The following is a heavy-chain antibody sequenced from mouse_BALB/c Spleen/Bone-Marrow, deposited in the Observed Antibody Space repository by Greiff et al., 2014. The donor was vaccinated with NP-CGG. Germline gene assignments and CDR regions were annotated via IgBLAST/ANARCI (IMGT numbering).Heavy chain of an antibody. CDR3: AIYYYGSSGFAY. J-gene: IGHJ3*01. D-gene: IGHD1-1*01. CDR2: IDPANGNT. Sequence: ASVKLSCTASGFNIKXTYMHWVKQRPEQGLEWIGRIDPANGNTKYDPKFQGKATITADTSSNTAYLQLSSLTSEDTAVYYCAIYYYGSSGFAYWGQGTLVTVSA. V-gene: IGHV14-3*02. CDR1: GFNIKXTY.